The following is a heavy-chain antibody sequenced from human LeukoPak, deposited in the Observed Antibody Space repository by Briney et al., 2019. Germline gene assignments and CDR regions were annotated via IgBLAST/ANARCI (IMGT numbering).Heavy chain of an antibody. CDR3: FIAAASLRYPIAY. J-gene: IGHJ4*02. D-gene: IGHD6-13*01. CDR1: SGSLSTYY. CDR2: THYTGST. Sequence: SETLSLTCTVSSGSLSTYYWSWIRQPPGKGLEWIGYTHYTGSTDSSPSLKSRITISVDTSKNQFSLKVSSVTAADTAGYYCFIAAASLRYPIAYWDQGPVTTVSS. V-gene: IGHV4-59*08.